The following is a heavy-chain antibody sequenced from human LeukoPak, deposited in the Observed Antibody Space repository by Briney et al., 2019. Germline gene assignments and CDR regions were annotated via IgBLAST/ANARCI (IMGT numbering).Heavy chain of an antibody. Sequence: GGSLRLSCAASGFTFSRYEMNWVRQAPGKGLEWVSYISSSGSTMYYADSVKGRFTISRDNAKNSLYLQTNSLRAEDTAVYYCARDLVVAGASWGQGTLVTVSS. D-gene: IGHD6-19*01. CDR3: ARDLVVAGAS. J-gene: IGHJ5*02. V-gene: IGHV3-48*03. CDR1: GFTFSRYE. CDR2: ISSSGSTM.